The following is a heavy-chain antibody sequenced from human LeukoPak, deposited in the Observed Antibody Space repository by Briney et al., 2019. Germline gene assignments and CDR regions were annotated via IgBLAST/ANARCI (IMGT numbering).Heavy chain of an antibody. J-gene: IGHJ4*02. V-gene: IGHV3-30*02. CDR2: IRYDGSNE. CDR1: GFTFRSYG. Sequence: PGGSLRLSCAASGFTFRSYGMLWVGQAPGKGLEWVAFIRYDGSNENYADSVKGRFTISRDNSKNTLYLQMNILRAEDTAVYYCAKDIVLFNGLRSEYSIDYWGQGTLVTVSS. CDR3: AKDIVLFNGLRSEYSIDY. D-gene: IGHD3-3*01.